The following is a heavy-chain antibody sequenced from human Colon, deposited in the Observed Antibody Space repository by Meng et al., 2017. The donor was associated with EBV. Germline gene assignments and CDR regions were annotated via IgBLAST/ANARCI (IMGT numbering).Heavy chain of an antibody. CDR2: IYYTGST. J-gene: IGHJ4*02. Sequence: QLQLQESGPGLVRPSETRSLTCSVSGDSISGSGDYWGWVRQPPGKGLEWIGNIYYTGSTYYNPSLKSRVTISVDTSKNQFSLKVTSMTAADTAVYYCARDGPLLWGPGTLVTVSS. CDR1: GDSISGSGDY. CDR3: ARDGPLL. V-gene: IGHV4-39*07.